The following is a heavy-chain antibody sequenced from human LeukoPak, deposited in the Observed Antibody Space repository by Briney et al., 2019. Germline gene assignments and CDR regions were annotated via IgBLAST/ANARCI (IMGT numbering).Heavy chain of an antibody. V-gene: IGHV3-30*18. Sequence: GGSLRLSCAASGFTFSSYGMHWVRQAPGKGLEWVAVISYDGSNKYYADSVKGRFTISRYNSKNTLYLQMNSLRAEDTAVCYCAKDRAWGQGTLVTVSS. CDR1: GFTFSSYG. J-gene: IGHJ5*02. D-gene: IGHD5-24*01. CDR2: ISYDGSNK. CDR3: AKDRA.